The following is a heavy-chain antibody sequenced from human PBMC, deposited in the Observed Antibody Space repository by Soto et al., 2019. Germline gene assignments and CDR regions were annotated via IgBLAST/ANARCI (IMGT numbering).Heavy chain of an antibody. CDR1: GSVFSPVY. CDR3: ARLGRYYQSLDS. V-gene: IGHV4-59*08. J-gene: IGHJ5*01. D-gene: IGHD3-10*01. Sequence: FGSWTGWGSVFSPVYGGWIRQSPGKGLEWVGYIYYGGTTSYNPSLKSRVTISLETSKSQFSLRLTSVTAADTAVYYCARLGRYYQSLDSWGPGTLVTVSS. CDR2: IYYGGTT.